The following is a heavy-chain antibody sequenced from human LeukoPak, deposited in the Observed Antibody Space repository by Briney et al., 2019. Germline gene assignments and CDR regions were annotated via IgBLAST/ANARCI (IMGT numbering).Heavy chain of an antibody. V-gene: IGHV3-21*01. CDR2: IGSSGDFI. J-gene: IGHJ6*03. CDR1: GFTFSDYS. CDR3: ARETIPLSVPDGSGSYYYYYYMDV. Sequence: KPGGSLRLSCAASGFTFSDYSLNWVRQAPGKGLEWVSSIGSSGDFIYYADSVKGRFTISRYNAKKSLFLEMNSLRAEDTALYFCARETIPLSVPDGSGSYYYYYYMDVWGKGTTVTVSS. D-gene: IGHD3-22*01.